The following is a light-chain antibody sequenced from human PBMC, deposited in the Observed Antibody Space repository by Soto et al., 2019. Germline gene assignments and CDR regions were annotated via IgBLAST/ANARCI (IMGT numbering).Light chain of an antibody. V-gene: IGLV4-69*01. Sequence: QSVLTQSPSASASLGASVKLTCTLSSGHISYAIAWHQQQPAKGPRYLMKINSDGSHNKGDGIPDRFSGSSSGVERYLTISRLRSEDESDYYCQTWGTGIGVFGGGTKLTVL. CDR3: QTWGTGIGV. CDR2: INSDGSH. CDR1: SGHISYA. J-gene: IGLJ3*02.